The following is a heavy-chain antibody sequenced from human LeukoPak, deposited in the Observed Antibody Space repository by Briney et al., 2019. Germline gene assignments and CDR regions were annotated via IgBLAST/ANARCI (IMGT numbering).Heavy chain of an antibody. Sequence: GSLRLSCAASGFTFSSYWMSWVRQAPGKGLEWVANIKQDGSEKYYVGSVKGRLTISRDNAKNSLYLQMNSLRAEDTAVYYCASGCSGWSVGVCYWGQGTLVTVSS. CDR1: GFTFSSYW. CDR3: ASGCSGWSVGVCY. CDR2: IKQDGSEK. V-gene: IGHV3-7*01. D-gene: IGHD6-19*01. J-gene: IGHJ4*02.